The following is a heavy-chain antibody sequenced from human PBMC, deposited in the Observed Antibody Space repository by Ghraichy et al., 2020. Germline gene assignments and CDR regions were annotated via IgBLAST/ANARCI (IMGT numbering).Heavy chain of an antibody. D-gene: IGHD1-7*01. CDR1: GGSISSYY. CDR2: IYYSGST. Sequence: SQTLSLTCTVSGGSISSYYWSWIRQPPGKGLEWIGYIYYSGSTNYNPSLKSRVTISVDTSKNQFSLKLSSVTAADTAVYYCARKLRVRFITGTQRYFDLWGRGTLVTVSS. J-gene: IGHJ2*01. CDR3: ARKLRVRFITGTQRYFDL. V-gene: IGHV4-59*01.